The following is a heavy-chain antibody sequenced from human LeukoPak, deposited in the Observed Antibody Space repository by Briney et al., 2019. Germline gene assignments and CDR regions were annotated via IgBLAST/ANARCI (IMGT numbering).Heavy chain of an antibody. V-gene: IGHV3-48*02. CDR2: ISSRSSTSSPTNTI. Sequence: GGSLRLSCEASGFGFSDYSMNWVRQTPGKGLEWISYISSRSSTSSPTNTIYYADSVKGRFTISRDNAKDSLYLQMNSLRDEDMAVYYCVRMAEAAVVTPWAHFDYWGQGTLVTVSS. CDR1: GFGFSDYS. CDR3: VRMAEAAVVTPWAHFDY. D-gene: IGHD4-23*01. J-gene: IGHJ4*02.